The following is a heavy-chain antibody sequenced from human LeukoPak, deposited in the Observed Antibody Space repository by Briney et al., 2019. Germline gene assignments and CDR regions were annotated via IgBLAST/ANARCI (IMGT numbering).Heavy chain of an antibody. V-gene: IGHV1-24*01. J-gene: IGHJ4*02. CDR3: ATVVGY. CDR2: FNPEDGES. CDR1: GYNTTEYS. Sequence: GASVRVSCKVSGYNTTEYSMHWVRQTPGKGFEWLGGFNPEDGESFYGQRFQGRVTMTEDTSTDTAYMQLSSLRSEDTAVYYCATVVGYWGQGTLVIVSS. D-gene: IGHD2-2*03.